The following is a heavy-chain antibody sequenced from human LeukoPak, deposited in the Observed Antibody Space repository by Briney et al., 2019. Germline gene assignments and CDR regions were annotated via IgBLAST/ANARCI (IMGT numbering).Heavy chain of an antibody. CDR2: LSRRGGTI. CDR1: GFTFSDYY. Sequence: GGSLRLSCAASGFTFSDYYMAWIRQAPGKGLECISYLSRRGGTIYYADSVKGRFTVSWDNAKNSFYLQMNSLRAEDTAVYYCARWYYDFWSGDYYYYYYYMDVWGKGTTVTVSS. J-gene: IGHJ6*03. CDR3: ARWYYDFWSGDYYYYYYYMDV. D-gene: IGHD3-3*01. V-gene: IGHV3-11*04.